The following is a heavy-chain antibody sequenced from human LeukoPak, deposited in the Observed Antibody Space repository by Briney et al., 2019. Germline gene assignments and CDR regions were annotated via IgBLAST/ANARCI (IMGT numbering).Heavy chain of an antibody. CDR1: GYTFSSYG. CDR2: IWYDGSNK. V-gene: IGHV3-33*01. D-gene: IGHD6-6*01. Sequence: SCKASGYTFSSYGMHWVRQAPGKGLEWVAVIWYDGSNKYYADSVKGRFTISRDNSKNTLYLQMNSLRAEDTAVYYCARGSYIAARPGGFDYWGQGTLVTVSS. J-gene: IGHJ4*02. CDR3: ARGSYIAARPGGFDY.